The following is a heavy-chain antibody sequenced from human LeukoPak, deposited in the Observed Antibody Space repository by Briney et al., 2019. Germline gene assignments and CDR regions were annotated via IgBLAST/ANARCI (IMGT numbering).Heavy chain of an antibody. CDR3: ARRRYYDGSGYLG. CDR2: IYYSGRT. J-gene: IGHJ1*01. CDR1: GDSVSRSDSY. V-gene: IGHV4-39*01. Sequence: SETLSLTCSVSGDSVSRSDSYWDWIRQPPGKGLEWIGTIYYSGRTYYSPSLKSRVTMSVDPSNNQFSLNLRSVTAADTALYYCARRRYYDGSGYLGWGQGTLLSVSS. D-gene: IGHD3-22*01.